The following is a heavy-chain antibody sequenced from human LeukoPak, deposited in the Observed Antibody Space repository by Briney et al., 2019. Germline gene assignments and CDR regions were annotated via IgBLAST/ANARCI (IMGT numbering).Heavy chain of an antibody. Sequence: GGSLRLSCAVSGLTFNVAWMSWVRQAPGKGLEWVSVIYSGGSTYYADSVKGRFTISRDNSKNTLYLQMNSLGAEDTAVYYCARGAQTGGQGTLVTVSS. CDR2: IYSGGST. CDR3: ARGAQT. V-gene: IGHV3-53*01. CDR1: GLTFNVAW. J-gene: IGHJ4*02.